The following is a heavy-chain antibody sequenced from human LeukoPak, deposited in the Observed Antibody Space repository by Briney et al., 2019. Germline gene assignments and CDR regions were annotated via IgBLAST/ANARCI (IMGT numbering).Heavy chain of an antibody. J-gene: IGHJ6*02. CDR2: ISGSSSAI. D-gene: IGHD2-15*01. CDR3: AREMYYYSGGSCYSWEYQYAMDV. CDR1: GFTLSDYG. Sequence: PGGSLRLSCTVSGFTLSDYGMNWVRQAPGKGLEWVSFISGSSSAIHYADSVKGRFTISRDNAKKSLYLQMNGLRAEDTARYYCAREMYYYSGGSCYSWEYQYAMDVWGQGTTVTVSS. V-gene: IGHV3-48*01.